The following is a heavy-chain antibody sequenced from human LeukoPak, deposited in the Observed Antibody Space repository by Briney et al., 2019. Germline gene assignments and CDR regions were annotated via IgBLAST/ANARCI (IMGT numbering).Heavy chain of an antibody. D-gene: IGHD3-3*01. CDR2: IIPIFGTA. V-gene: IGHV1-69*05. Sequence: SVKVSCKASGGTFSSYAISWVRQAPGQGLEWMGGIIPIFGTANYAQKFQGRVTITTDESTSTAYMELNSLRSEDTAVYYCARVRPRITIYGLVTLYYMDVWGKGTTVTVSS. CDR1: GGTFSSYA. J-gene: IGHJ6*03. CDR3: ARVRPRITIYGLVTLYYMDV.